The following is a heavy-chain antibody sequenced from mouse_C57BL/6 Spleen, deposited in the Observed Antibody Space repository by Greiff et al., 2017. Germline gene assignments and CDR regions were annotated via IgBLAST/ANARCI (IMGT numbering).Heavy chain of an antibody. J-gene: IGHJ3*01. Sequence: EVQLVESGGGLVKPGGSLKLSCAASGFTFSDYGMHWVRQAPEKGLEWVAYISSGSSTIYYADTVKGRFTNSRDNAKNTLFLQMTSLRSEDTAMYYCAPNFSYWGQGTLVTVSA. CDR1: GFTFSDYG. V-gene: IGHV5-17*01. CDR3: APNFSY. CDR2: ISSGSSTI.